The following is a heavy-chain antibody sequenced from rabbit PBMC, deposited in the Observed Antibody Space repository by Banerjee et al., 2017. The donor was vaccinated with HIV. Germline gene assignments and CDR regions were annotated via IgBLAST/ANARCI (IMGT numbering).Heavy chain of an antibody. J-gene: IGHJ6*01. CDR1: GFSFSSGYD. Sequence: QSLEESGGGLVKPGASLTLTCTASGFSFSSGYDMCWVRQAPGKGLEWIACIYTGHGGTYYASWARGRFTISKTSSTTVTLQMTSLTAADTATYFCARELGDYYGMDLWGQGTLVTVS. V-gene: IGHV1S40*01. CDR2: IYTGHGGT. D-gene: IGHD4-1*01. CDR3: ARELGDYYGMDL.